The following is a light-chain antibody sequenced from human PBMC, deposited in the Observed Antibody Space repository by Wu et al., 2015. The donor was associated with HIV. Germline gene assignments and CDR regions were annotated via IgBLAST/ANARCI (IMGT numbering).Light chain of an antibody. CDR2: GAS. CDR3: QQYGSSPWT. V-gene: IGKV3-20*01. Sequence: EIALTQSPGTLSLSPGERATLSCRASQSVSSTYLAWYQQKPGQAPRLLIYGASSRATGIPDRFSGSGSGTDFTLTISRLEPEDFAVYYCQQYGSSPWTFGPRDQGGNQT. J-gene: IGKJ1*01. CDR1: QSVSSTY.